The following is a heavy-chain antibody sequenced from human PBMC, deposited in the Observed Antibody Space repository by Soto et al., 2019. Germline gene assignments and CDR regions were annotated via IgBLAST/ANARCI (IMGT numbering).Heavy chain of an antibody. CDR2: ISSSSSYI. D-gene: IGHD3-16*01. CDR3: ARAEMATPYTSIDY. CDR1: GFIFSDYY. Sequence: GGSVRLSCAASGFIFSDYYMSWIRQAPGKGLEWVSYISSSSSYIYYADSVKGRFTISRDNAKNSLYLQMNSLRAEDTAVYYCARAEMATPYTSIDYWGQGTLVTVSS. V-gene: IGHV3-11*06. J-gene: IGHJ4*02.